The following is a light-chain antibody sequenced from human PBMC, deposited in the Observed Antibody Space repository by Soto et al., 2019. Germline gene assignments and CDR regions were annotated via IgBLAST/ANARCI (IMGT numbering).Light chain of an antibody. CDR2: GAS. V-gene: IGKV3-11*01. J-gene: IGKJ5*01. CDR3: QQRSSWPIT. CDR1: QRVDIN. Sequence: EIVLTQSPSTLSVYPGDRVTRSCRASQRVDINLAWYQQRPGQAPRLLVYGASTKATGIPARFSGSGSGADFTLTISTLEPEDFAVYCCQQRSSWPITFGQGTRLEIK.